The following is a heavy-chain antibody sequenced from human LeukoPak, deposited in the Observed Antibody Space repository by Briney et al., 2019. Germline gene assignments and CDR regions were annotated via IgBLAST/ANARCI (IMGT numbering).Heavy chain of an antibody. CDR2: INPNSGGT. D-gene: IGHD6-19*01. CDR1: GYTFTGYY. J-gene: IGHJ4*02. V-gene: IGHV1-2*02. CDR3: ARVYSGWFDY. Sequence: ASVKVSCKASGYTFTGYYMHWVRQAPGQGLEWMGWINPNSGGTNYAQKFQGRVTMTTDTSTSTAYMELSSLRSEDTAVYYCARVYSGWFDYWGQGTLVTVSS.